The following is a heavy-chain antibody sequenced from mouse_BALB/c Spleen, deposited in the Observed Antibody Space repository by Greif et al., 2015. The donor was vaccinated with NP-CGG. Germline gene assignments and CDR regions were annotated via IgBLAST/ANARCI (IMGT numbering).Heavy chain of an antibody. Sequence: EVQLQQSGAELVKPGASVKLSCTASGFNIKDTYMHWVKQRPEQGLEWIGRIDPANGNPKYDPKFQGKATITADTSSNTAYLQLSSLTSEDTAVYYCARSGYYGSSYWYFDVWGAGTTVTVSS. V-gene: IGHV14-3*02. CDR1: GFNIKDTY. CDR2: IDPANGNP. J-gene: IGHJ1*01. CDR3: ARSGYYGSSYWYFDV. D-gene: IGHD1-1*01.